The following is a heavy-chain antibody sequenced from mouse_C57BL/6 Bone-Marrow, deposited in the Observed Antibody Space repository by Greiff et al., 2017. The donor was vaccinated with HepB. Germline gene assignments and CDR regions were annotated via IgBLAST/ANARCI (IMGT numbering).Heavy chain of an antibody. V-gene: IGHV1-54*01. CDR1: GYAFTNYL. D-gene: IGHD1-1*01. Sequence: VQLQQSGAELVRPGTSVKVSCKASGYAFTNYLIEWVKQRPGQGLEWIGVINPGSGGTNYNEKFKGKATLTADKSSSTAYMQLSSLTSEDSAVYCCARGTVVRNPYFDYWGQGTTLTVSS. J-gene: IGHJ2*01. CDR2: INPGSGGT. CDR3: ARGTVVRNPYFDY.